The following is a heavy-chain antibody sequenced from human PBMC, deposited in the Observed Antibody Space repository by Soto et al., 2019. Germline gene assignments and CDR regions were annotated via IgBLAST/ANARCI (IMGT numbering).Heavy chain of an antibody. V-gene: IGHV3-23*01. CDR2: LSDSGGSI. CDR1: GFSVSSYA. D-gene: IGHD6-13*01. CDR3: AKVSSSWYAGFFDL. Sequence: GGSLRLSCAASGFSVSSYAMTWVRQAPGKGLEWVSGLSDSGGSIYYADSVKGRFTISRDNSMNTLYLQMNTLRAEDTAIYYCAKVSSSWYAGFFDLWGQGTLVTVSS. J-gene: IGHJ4*02.